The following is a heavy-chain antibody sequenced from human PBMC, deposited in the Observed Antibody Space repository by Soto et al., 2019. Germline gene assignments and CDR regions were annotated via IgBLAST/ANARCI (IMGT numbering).Heavy chain of an antibody. CDR3: ARDGSLRAYYDSSGYYGGIYYFDY. D-gene: IGHD3-22*01. J-gene: IGHJ4*02. CDR2: LSGGGGTT. CDR1: GFTFSSYA. Sequence: GGSLRLSCAASGFTFSSYAMSWVRQAPGEGLEWVSGLSGGGGTTYYADSVKGRFTISRDNSKNTLYLQMNSLRAEDTAVYYCARDGSLRAYYDSSGYYGGIYYFDYWGQGTLVTVSS. V-gene: IGHV3-23*01.